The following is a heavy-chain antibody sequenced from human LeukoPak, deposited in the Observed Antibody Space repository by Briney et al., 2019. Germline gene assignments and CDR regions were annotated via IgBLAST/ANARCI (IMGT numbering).Heavy chain of an antibody. D-gene: IGHD6-19*01. CDR1: GFTFSSYW. CDR2: IKQDGSEK. CDR3: ARERQWLDYYYYMDV. V-gene: IGHV3-7*01. Sequence: GGSLRLSCAASGFTFSSYWMSWVRQAPGKGLEWVANIKQDGSEKYYVDSVKGRFTISRDNAKNSLYLQMNSLRAEDTAVYYCARERQWLDYYYYMDVWGKGTTVTVSS. J-gene: IGHJ6*03.